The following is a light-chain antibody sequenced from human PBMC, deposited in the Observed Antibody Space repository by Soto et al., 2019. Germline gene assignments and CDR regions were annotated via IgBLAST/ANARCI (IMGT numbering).Light chain of an antibody. CDR1: QSISNY. CDR2: AAS. J-gene: IGKJ4*01. Sequence: DIQMTQSQYSLSASVGDRVTISCRASQSISNYLNWYQMKPGKDPKLLIYAASTLQSGVPSRFSGSGSGTDFNLPINSLQTEDFATYECQQRYSLPRTFGGGTKVDIK. V-gene: IGKV1-39*01. CDR3: QQRYSLPRT.